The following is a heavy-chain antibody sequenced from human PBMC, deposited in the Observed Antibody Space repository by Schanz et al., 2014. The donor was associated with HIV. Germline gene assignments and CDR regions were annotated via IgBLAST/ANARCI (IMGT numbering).Heavy chain of an antibody. CDR2: IWDDGSDK. D-gene: IGHD6-13*01. V-gene: IGHV3-33*01. CDR3: AREIGGQQLAGNQYYYHYYGMDV. J-gene: IGHJ6*02. Sequence: QVQLVESGGGVVQPGRSLRLSCAASGFTFSDYGMHWARQAPGKGLEWVAVIWDDGSDKYYGDSVKGRFTISRDNSKNTLYLQRNSLRADDTAVYYCAREIGGQQLAGNQYYYHYYGMDVWGQGTTVTVSS. CDR1: GFTFSDYG.